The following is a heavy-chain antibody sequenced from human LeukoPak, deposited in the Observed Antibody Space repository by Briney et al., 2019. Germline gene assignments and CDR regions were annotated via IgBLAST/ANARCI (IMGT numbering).Heavy chain of an antibody. Sequence: GASVKVSCKASGYTFTGYYMHWVRQAPGQGLEWMGWINPNSGGTNYAQKFQGRVTMTRDTSTSTVYMELSSLRSEDTAVYYCARDRGYCSGGSCPLFDYWGQGTLVTVSS. CDR1: GYTFTGYY. CDR2: INPNSGGT. J-gene: IGHJ4*02. CDR3: ARDRGYCSGGSCPLFDY. V-gene: IGHV1-2*02. D-gene: IGHD2-15*01.